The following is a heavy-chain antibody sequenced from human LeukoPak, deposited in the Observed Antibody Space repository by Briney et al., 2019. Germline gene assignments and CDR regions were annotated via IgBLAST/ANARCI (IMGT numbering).Heavy chain of an antibody. J-gene: IGHJ1*01. D-gene: IGHD2-2*01. CDR2: ISGSGGST. Sequence: GGSLRLSCAASGFTFSSYAMSWVRQAPGKGLEWVSAISGSGGSTYYADYVKGRFTISRDNSKNTLYLQMNSLRAEDTAVYYCAKAIVVVPAASRSLYFQHWGQGTLVTVSS. V-gene: IGHV3-23*01. CDR1: GFTFSSYA. CDR3: AKAIVVVPAASRSLYFQH.